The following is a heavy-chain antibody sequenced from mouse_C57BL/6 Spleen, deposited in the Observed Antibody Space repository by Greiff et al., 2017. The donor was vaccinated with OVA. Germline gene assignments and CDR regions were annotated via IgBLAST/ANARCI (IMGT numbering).Heavy chain of an antibody. J-gene: IGHJ4*01. Sequence: QVQLQQPGTELVKPGASVKLSCKASGYTFTSYWMHWVKQRPGQGLEWIGNINPSNGGTNYNEKFKSKATLTVDKYSSTAYMQLSCLTSEDSAVYYCAIYYYGSRESLDAMDYWGQGTSVTVSS. CDR2: INPSNGGT. D-gene: IGHD1-1*01. CDR3: AIYYYGSRESLDAMDY. CDR1: GYTFTSYW. V-gene: IGHV1-53*01.